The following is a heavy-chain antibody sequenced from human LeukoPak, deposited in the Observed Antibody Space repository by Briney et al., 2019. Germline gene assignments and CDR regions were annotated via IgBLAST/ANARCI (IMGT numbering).Heavy chain of an antibody. D-gene: IGHD5-12*01. CDR1: GSTFISYE. CDR3: ASGYDLPY. V-gene: IGHV3-48*03. Sequence: PGGSLRLSCAASGSTFISYEMNGVRQAPGKGLEWVSYISRSGSTIYYADSVKGRFTISRDNAKNSLYLQMNSLRVEDTAVYYCASGYDLPYWGQGTLVTVSS. CDR2: ISRSGSTI. J-gene: IGHJ4*02.